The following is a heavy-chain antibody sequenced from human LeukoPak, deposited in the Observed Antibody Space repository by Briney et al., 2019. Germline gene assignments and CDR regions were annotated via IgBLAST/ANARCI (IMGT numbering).Heavy chain of an antibody. V-gene: IGHV4-39*01. J-gene: IGHJ4*02. CDR3: ARPTGPMGEADY. CDR2: IYYSGST. CDR1: GGSISSSSYY. D-gene: IGHD4-17*01. Sequence: PSETLSLTCTVSGGSISSSSYYWGWIRQPPGKGLEWIGSIYYSGSTYYNPSLKSRVTISVDTSKNQFSLKLSSVTAADTAVYYCARPTGPMGEADYWGQGTLVTVSS.